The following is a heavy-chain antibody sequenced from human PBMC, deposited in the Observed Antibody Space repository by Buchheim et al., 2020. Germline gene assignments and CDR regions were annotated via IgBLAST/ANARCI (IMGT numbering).Heavy chain of an antibody. Sequence: EVQLVESGGGLVQPGRSLRLSCTASGFTFGDYAMSWVRQAPGKGLEWVGFIRSKAYGGTTEYAASVKGRFTISREDSKSIAYLQMNSLKTEDTAVYYCTRAYGGLDYYYGMDVWGQGTT. CDR1: GFTFGDYA. CDR3: TRAYGGLDYYYGMDV. V-gene: IGHV3-49*04. J-gene: IGHJ6*02. CDR2: IRSKAYGGTT. D-gene: IGHD3-16*01.